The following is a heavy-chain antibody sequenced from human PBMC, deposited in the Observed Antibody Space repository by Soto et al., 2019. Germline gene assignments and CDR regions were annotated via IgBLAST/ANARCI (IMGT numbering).Heavy chain of an antibody. Sequence: SETLSLTCTVSGGSISSYYWSWIRQPPGKGLEWIGYIYYSGSTNYNPSLKSRVTISVDTSKNQFSLKLSSVTAADTAVYYCASQSGSYKYYYYYYGMDVWGQGTTVTVSS. CDR2: IYYSGST. CDR1: GGSISSYY. V-gene: IGHV4-59*01. J-gene: IGHJ6*02. CDR3: ASQSGSYKYYYYYYGMDV. D-gene: IGHD1-26*01.